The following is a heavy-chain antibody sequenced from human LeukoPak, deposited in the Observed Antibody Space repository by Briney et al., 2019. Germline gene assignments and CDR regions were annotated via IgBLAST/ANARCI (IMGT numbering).Heavy chain of an antibody. CDR1: GFTFSSYA. CDR3: ARDSSRGGFDY. Sequence: GGSLRLSCAASGFTFSSYAMHWVRQAPGKGLEWVAVISYDGSNKYYADSVKGRFTISRDNSKNTLYLQMNSLRAEDTAVYYCARDSSRGGFDYWGQGTLVTVSS. V-gene: IGHV3-30-3*01. J-gene: IGHJ4*02. CDR2: ISYDGSNK. D-gene: IGHD6-13*01.